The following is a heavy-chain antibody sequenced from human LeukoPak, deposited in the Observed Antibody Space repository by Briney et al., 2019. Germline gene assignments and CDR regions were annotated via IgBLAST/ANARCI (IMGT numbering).Heavy chain of an antibody. V-gene: IGHV3-7*01. Sequence: GGSLRLSCAASGFTFSSYWMTWVRQAPGRGLEWVATIKADGGDKYYVNSVKGRFTISRDNAKNSLSLQMDSLRAEDTAVYYCATRGLWGGDYWGQGTLVTVSS. CDR3: ATRGLWGGDY. D-gene: IGHD3-16*01. CDR1: GFTFSSYW. CDR2: IKADGGDK. J-gene: IGHJ4*02.